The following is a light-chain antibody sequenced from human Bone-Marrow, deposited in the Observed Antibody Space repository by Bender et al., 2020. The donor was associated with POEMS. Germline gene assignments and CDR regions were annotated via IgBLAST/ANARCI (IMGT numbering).Light chain of an antibody. CDR3: SSYASSNTWV. Sequence: QSALTQPPSASGSPGQSVTISCTGTSSDVGNYNYVSWYQQHPGKAPKLMIYDVSNRPSGVSNRFSGSKSGNTASLTISGLQAEDEADYYCSSYASSNTWVFGGGTKLTVL. V-gene: IGLV2-14*01. CDR1: SSDVGNYNY. J-gene: IGLJ3*02. CDR2: DVS.